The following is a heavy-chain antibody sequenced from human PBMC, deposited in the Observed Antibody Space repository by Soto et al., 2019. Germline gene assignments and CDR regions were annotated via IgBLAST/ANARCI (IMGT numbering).Heavy chain of an antibody. J-gene: IGHJ6*02. CDR1: GDSVSSSSVA. D-gene: IGHD2-15*01. CDR3: ARSEEDSAYYYYGLDV. V-gene: IGHV6-1*01. CDR2: TYYRSRWHS. Sequence: SQTLSLTCVISGDSVSSSSVAWNWVRQSPSRGLEWLGRTYYRSRWHSDFAVSVRGRIVINADTSKNQFSLQLNSVTPEDTAVYFCARSEEDSAYYYYGLDVCGQGTTLTVSS.